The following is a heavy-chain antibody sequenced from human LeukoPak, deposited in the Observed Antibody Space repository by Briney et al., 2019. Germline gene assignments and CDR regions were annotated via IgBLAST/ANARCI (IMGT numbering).Heavy chain of an antibody. CDR3: AKGISWYSSGWYYFDY. CDR1: GFTFSGYA. D-gene: IGHD6-19*01. J-gene: IGHJ4*02. CDR2: ISGSGDYT. Sequence: GGFLRLCCAVSGFTFSGYAMSWVRQAPGKGLEWVSTISGSGDYTYYADSVKGRFSISRDNSKNTLHLQMNSLRAEDTAVYYCAKGISWYSSGWYYFDYWGQGTLVTVSS. V-gene: IGHV3-23*01.